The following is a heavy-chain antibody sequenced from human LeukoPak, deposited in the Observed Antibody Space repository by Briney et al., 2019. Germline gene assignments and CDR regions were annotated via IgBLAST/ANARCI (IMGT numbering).Heavy chain of an antibody. Sequence: GGSLRLSCAPSGLSFSSYTIHWVRQAPGKGLEWVSSISSTSGYIHYADSVKGGFSISRDNAKNLVPLEMDSLIADDTAVSYCARDQRPDYEISLGFYHFDYWGQGTLVTVSS. CDR1: GLSFSSYT. D-gene: IGHD3-9*01. V-gene: IGHV3-21*01. J-gene: IGHJ4*02. CDR2: ISSTSGYI. CDR3: ARDQRPDYEISLGFYHFDY.